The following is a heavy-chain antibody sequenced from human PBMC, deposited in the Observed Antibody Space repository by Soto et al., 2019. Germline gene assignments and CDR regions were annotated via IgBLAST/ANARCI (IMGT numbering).Heavy chain of an antibody. CDR3: ARDLRYCSSTSTVYYYYGMDV. Sequence: GGYLRLSCAASGFTFTNYWIHWVRQVPGKGLVWVSRIDGVGTGTSYSDSVRGRFTISRDNSKNTLYLQMNSLRAEDTAVYYCARDLRYCSSTSTVYYYYGMDVWGQGTTVTVSS. V-gene: IGHV3-74*01. CDR2: IDGVGTGT. J-gene: IGHJ6*02. CDR1: GFTFTNYW. D-gene: IGHD2-2*01.